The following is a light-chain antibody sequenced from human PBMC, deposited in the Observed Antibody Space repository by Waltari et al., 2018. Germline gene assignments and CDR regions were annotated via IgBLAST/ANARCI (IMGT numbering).Light chain of an antibody. V-gene: IGKV2-28*01. Sequence: DIVMTQSPVSLPVIPGEAASISCKSSESLLPSTGYPLLDWYVQKPGQSPQLLIFLASNRASGVPDRFSGSGSGTDFTLKIRTVEADDVGIYYCMQAKQFPLSFGGGTKLEIK. CDR2: LAS. CDR1: ESLLPSTGYPL. CDR3: MQAKQFPLS. J-gene: IGKJ4*01.